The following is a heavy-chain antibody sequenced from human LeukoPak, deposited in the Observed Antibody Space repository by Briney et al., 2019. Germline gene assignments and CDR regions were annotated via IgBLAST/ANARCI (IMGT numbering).Heavy chain of an antibody. D-gene: IGHD3-16*01. CDR3: ASSNMITFGGVISPPDY. CDR1: GFTFSSYG. Sequence: GRSLRLSCAASGFTFSSYGMHWVRQAPGKGLEWVAVIWYDGSNKYYADSVKGRFTISRDNSKNTLYLQMNSLRAEDTAVYYCASSNMITFGGVISPPDYWGQGTLVSDSS. V-gene: IGHV3-33*01. J-gene: IGHJ4*02. CDR2: IWYDGSNK.